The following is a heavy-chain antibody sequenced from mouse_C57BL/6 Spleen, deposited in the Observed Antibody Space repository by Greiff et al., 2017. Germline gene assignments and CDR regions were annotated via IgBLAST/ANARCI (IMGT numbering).Heavy chain of an antibody. CDR1: GYTFTSYW. CDR2: IDPSDSYT. CDR3: ARSRAMDY. V-gene: IGHV1-69*01. J-gene: IGHJ4*01. Sequence: QVQLQQPGAELVMPGASVKLSCKASGYTFTSYWMHWVKQRPGQGLEWIGEIDPSDSYTNYNQKFKGKSTLTVDKSSSTASMQLSSLASEDSAVYYCARSRAMDYWGQGTSVTVSS.